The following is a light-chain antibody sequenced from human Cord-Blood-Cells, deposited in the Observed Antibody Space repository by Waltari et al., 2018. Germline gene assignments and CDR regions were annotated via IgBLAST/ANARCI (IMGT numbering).Light chain of an antibody. CDR3: QQYDNLPLT. CDR1: QDISNY. Sequence: DIQMTKSPSSLSASVGDRVTITCQASQDISNYLNWYQQKPGKAPKLLIYDASNLETGVTSRFSGSGSGTDFTFTISSLQPEDIATYYCQQYDNLPLTFGGGTKVEIK. CDR2: DAS. J-gene: IGKJ4*01. V-gene: IGKV1-33*01.